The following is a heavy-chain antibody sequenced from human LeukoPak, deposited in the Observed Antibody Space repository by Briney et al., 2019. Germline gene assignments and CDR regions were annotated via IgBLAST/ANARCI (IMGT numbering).Heavy chain of an antibody. D-gene: IGHD2-8*01. CDR1: GFTISSYG. CDR3: AKDSPVCTY. J-gene: IGHJ4*02. CDR2: ISSSADST. V-gene: IGHV3-23*01. Sequence: QTGGSLRLSCTACGFTISSYGMSWVRQAPGKGLEWVSAISSSADSTYYADSVKGRFTISKDISKNTLYLQMDSLRAEDTAIYYCAKDSPVCTYWGQGTLVTVSS.